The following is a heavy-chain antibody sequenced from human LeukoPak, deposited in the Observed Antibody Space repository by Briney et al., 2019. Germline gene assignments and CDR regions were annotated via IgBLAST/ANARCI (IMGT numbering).Heavy chain of an antibody. V-gene: IGHV3-23*01. Sequence: PGGSLRLSCAASGFTFSSYAMSWVRQAPGKGLEWVSAIIGSGGNTYYVDSVKGRFTVSRDNSKNTLYLQMNSLRAEDTAVYYCAKTSRYCSDGTCYPAYGMDVWGQGTTVTVSS. CDR1: GFTFSSYA. J-gene: IGHJ6*02. CDR3: AKTSRYCSDGTCYPAYGMDV. D-gene: IGHD2-15*01. CDR2: IIGSGGNT.